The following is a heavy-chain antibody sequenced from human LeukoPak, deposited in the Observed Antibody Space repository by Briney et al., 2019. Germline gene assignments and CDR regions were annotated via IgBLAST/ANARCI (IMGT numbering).Heavy chain of an antibody. V-gene: IGHV3-48*03. CDR1: GFTFRNKE. CDR2: ISNTGSPI. CDR3: ARGGNYAPFDY. D-gene: IGHD1-26*01. Sequence: PGGSLRLSCVVSGFTFRNKEMNWVRQAPGKGLEWIAYISNTGSPIHYRDSVKGRFTISRDNAQSSLFLQMNSLRPDDTAIYYCARGGNYAPFDYWGQGALVAVSS. J-gene: IGHJ4*02.